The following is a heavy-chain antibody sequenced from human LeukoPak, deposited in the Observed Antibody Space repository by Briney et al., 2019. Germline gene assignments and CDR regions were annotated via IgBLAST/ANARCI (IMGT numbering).Heavy chain of an antibody. CDR3: ARVRTVGYCSGGSCYSNRMDV. CDR2: ISAYNGNT. V-gene: IGHV1-18*01. CDR1: GYTFTSYG. D-gene: IGHD2-15*01. J-gene: IGHJ6*02. Sequence: ASVKVSCKASGYTFTSYGISWVRQAPGQGLEWMGWISAYNGNTNYAQKPQGRVTMTTDTSTSTAYMELRSLRSDDTAVYYCARVRTVGYCSGGSCYSNRMDVWGQGTTVTVSS.